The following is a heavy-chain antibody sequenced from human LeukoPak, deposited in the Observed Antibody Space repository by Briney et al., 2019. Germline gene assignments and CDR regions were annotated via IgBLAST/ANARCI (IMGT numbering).Heavy chain of an antibody. CDR1: EFTVSSNY. V-gene: IGHV3-53*01. J-gene: IGHJ4*02. CDR2: IYATGNT. CDR3: ARASATLVGRYRGYDRFTFDY. D-gene: IGHD5-12*01. Sequence: GGSLRLSCAASEFTVSSNYMSWVRQAPGKGLEWVSVIYATGNTYYADSVKGRFTISRDNSKNTVYLQMNSLRAEDTALYYCARASATLVGRYRGYDRFTFDYWGQGTLVTVSS.